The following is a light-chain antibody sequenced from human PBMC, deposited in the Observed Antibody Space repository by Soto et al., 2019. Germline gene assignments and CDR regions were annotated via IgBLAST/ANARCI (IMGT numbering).Light chain of an antibody. Sequence: IKMSHCLSSLAASKGDTVTVSGRASQIIGNYLNWYQQKPGKAPKVLIYADSLLQTGVPSRFSGSGSGSGTDFTLTITNLQPEDFATYYCQQSFSTPRTFGQGSIVDVK. CDR1: QIIGNY. CDR2: ADS. CDR3: QQSFSTPRT. J-gene: IGKJ1*01. V-gene: IGKV1-39*01.